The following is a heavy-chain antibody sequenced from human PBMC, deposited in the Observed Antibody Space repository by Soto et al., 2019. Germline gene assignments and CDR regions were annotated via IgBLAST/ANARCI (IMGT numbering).Heavy chain of an antibody. J-gene: IGHJ4*02. Sequence: QVQLQESGPGLVKPSQTRSLTCTVSGGSISSGDYYWSWIRQPPGKGLEWIGYIYYSGSTYYNPSLESXXTXSXATSKNQFSLKLSSVTAADTAVYYCARTSSSAQFDYWGQGTLVTVSS. D-gene: IGHD6-6*01. CDR1: GGSISSGDYY. V-gene: IGHV4-30-4*01. CDR3: ARTSSSAQFDY. CDR2: IYYSGST.